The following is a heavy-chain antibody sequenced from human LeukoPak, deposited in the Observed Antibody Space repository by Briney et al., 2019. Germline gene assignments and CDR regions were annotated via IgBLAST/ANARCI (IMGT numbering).Heavy chain of an antibody. CDR3: GGGIAAAHDAFDI. J-gene: IGHJ3*02. D-gene: IGHD6-13*01. V-gene: IGHV3-66*01. CDR2: IYSGGST. Sequence: NPGGSLRLSCAASGFTVSSNYMSWDRQAPGKGLEWVSVIYSGGSTYYADSVKGRFTISRDNSKNTLYLQINSLRPEATAVYYCGGGIAAAHDAFDIWGKGPMVTVS. CDR1: GFTVSSNY.